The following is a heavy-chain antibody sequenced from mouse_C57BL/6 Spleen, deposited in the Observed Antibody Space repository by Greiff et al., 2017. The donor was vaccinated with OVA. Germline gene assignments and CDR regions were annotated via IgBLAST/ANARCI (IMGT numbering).Heavy chain of an antibody. D-gene: IGHD1-1*01. CDR3: ARGYYYGSPWFAY. J-gene: IGHJ3*01. V-gene: IGHV5-4*03. CDR1: GFTFSSYA. CDR2: ISDGGSYT. Sequence: EVKLVESGGGLVKPGGSLKLSCAASGFTFSSYAMSWVRQTPEKRLEWVATISDGGSYTYYPDNVKGRFTISRDNAKNNLYLQMSHLKSEDTAMYYCARGYYYGSPWFAYWGQGTLVTVSA.